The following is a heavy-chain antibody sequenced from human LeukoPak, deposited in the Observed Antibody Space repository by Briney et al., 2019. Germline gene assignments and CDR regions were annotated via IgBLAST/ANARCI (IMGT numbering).Heavy chain of an antibody. CDR2: IYYSGST. Sequence: SETLSLTCTVSGGSISSSSYYWGWIRQPPGKGLEWIGSIYYSGSTYYNPSLKSRVTISVDTSKNQFSLKLSSVTAADTAVYYCARLFRSGPPFDPWGQGTLVTVSS. J-gene: IGHJ5*02. V-gene: IGHV4-39*01. CDR1: GGSISSSSYY. D-gene: IGHD2-15*01. CDR3: ARLFRSGPPFDP.